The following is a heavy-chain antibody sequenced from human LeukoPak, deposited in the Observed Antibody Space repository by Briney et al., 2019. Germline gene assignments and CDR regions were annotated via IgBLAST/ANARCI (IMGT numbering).Heavy chain of an antibody. Sequence: PGGSLRLSCAASGFTFSSYAMSWVRQAPGKGLEWVSAISGSGGGTYYADSVKGRFTISRDNSKNTLYLQMNSLRAEDTAVYYCAKWGSGSTEGLDYWGQGTLVTVSS. D-gene: IGHD1-26*01. J-gene: IGHJ4*02. V-gene: IGHV3-23*01. CDR1: GFTFSSYA. CDR2: ISGSGGGT. CDR3: AKWGSGSTEGLDY.